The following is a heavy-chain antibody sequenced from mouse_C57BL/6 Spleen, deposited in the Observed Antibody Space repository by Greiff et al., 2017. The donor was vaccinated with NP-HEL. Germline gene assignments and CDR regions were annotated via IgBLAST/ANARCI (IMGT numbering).Heavy chain of an antibody. CDR1: GYTFTSYW. CDR2: INPSNGGT. V-gene: IGHV1-53*01. J-gene: IGHJ1*03. Sequence: ASGYTFTSYWMHWVKQRPGQGLEWIGNINPSNGGTNYNEKFKSKATLTVDKSSSTAYMQLSSLTSEDSAVYYCAREILNYGYFDVWGKGTTVTVSS. CDR3: AREILNYGYFDV.